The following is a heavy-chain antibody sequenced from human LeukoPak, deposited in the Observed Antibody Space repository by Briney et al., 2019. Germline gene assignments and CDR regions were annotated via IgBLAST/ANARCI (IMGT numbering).Heavy chain of an antibody. J-gene: IGHJ4*02. CDR1: GFPYYSYA. Sequence: GGSLRLSCAASGFPYYSYAMLGLRQAPGKGLEWVSAISGSGGSTYYADSVKGRFTISRDNSKNTLYLQMNSLRAEDTAVYYCAKRIMMSSGDRVWAQGTLVTVSS. D-gene: IGHD3-22*01. CDR3: AKRIMMSSGDRV. V-gene: IGHV3-23*01. CDR2: ISGSGGST.